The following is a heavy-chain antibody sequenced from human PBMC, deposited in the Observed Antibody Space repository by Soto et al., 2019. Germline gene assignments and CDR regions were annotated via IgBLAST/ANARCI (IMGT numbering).Heavy chain of an antibody. Sequence: QVQLVQSGAEVKKPGASVKVSCKASGYTFTSYGISWGRQAPGQVLELMGWISAYNGNKNYAQKLQGRVTMTTDTSTSTAYMELRSLRSDDTAVYYCARDGTPARFLEWPTDYWGQGTLVTVSS. D-gene: IGHD3-3*01. V-gene: IGHV1-18*01. CDR1: GYTFTSYG. J-gene: IGHJ4*02. CDR3: ARDGTPARFLEWPTDY. CDR2: ISAYNGNK.